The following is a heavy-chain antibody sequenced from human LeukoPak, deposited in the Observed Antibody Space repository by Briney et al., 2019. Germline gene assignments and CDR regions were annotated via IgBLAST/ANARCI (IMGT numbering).Heavy chain of an antibody. J-gene: IGHJ4*02. V-gene: IGHV4-4*07. CDR2: MYTTGSS. Sequence: SETLSLTCTVSGGSLNNYYWSWIRQPAGKGLEFIGRMYTTGSSTYNPSLESRVTLSLDTSKNQFSLKLTSVTAADTAVYYCARGQTVGATALDYWGRGTLIPVSS. D-gene: IGHD1-26*01. CDR3: ARGQTVGATALDY. CDR1: GGSLNNYY.